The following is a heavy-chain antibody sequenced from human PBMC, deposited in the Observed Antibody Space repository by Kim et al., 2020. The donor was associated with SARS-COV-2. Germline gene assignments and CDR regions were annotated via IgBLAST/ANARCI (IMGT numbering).Heavy chain of an antibody. Sequence: TNSVEGRLTISRDKPKNTLSMQMNSLRSQDTAVYYCARGNDRRFGVFGMDVWGQGTTVTVSS. V-gene: IGHV3-30*10. J-gene: IGHJ6*02. CDR3: ARGNDRRFGVFGMDV. D-gene: IGHD3-10*01.